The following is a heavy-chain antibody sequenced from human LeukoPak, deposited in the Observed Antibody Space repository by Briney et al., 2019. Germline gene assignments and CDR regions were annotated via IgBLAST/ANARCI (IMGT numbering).Heavy chain of an antibody. CDR1: GYTFTDYY. V-gene: IGHV1-2*06. CDR3: ARDRLTMVRGVIINPLDY. Sequence: ASVKVSCKASGYTFTDYYIHWVRQAPGQGLGWMGRINPNSGGTNYAQKFQGRVTMTRDTSISTAYMELSRLRSDDTAVYYCARDRLTMVRGVIINPLDYWGQGTLVTVSS. J-gene: IGHJ4*02. CDR2: INPNSGGT. D-gene: IGHD3-10*01.